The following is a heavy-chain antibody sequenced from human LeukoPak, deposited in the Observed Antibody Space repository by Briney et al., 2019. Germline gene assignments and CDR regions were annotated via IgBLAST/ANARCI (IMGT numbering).Heavy chain of an antibody. CDR3: ARGEKRMTMIQAVGFDP. Sequence: GGSLRLSCAASGFTFSDYYMSWIRQAPGKGLEWVSYISSSGSTRYYADSVRGRFTISRDNAKNSLSLQMNSLRAEDTAVYYCARGEKRMTMIQAVGFDPWGQGNLVTVSS. J-gene: IGHJ5*02. CDR1: GFTFSDYY. CDR2: ISSSGSTR. D-gene: IGHD3-10*01. V-gene: IGHV3-11*01.